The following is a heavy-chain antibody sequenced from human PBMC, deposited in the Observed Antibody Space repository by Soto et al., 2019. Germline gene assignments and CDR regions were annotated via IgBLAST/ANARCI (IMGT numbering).Heavy chain of an antibody. J-gene: IGHJ3*02. CDR1: GSSINSGYY. CDR2: IYHSGST. D-gene: IGHD2-15*01. CDR3: ARCSRGGCDVFYI. Sequence: SETLSLTSAVYGSSINSGYYWGWIRQPPGKGLEWIGSIYHSGSTYYNPSLKSRVTISVDTSKNQFSLKLSSVTAADTAVYYCARCSRGGCDVFYICGQGTTVTGSS. V-gene: IGHV4-38-2*01.